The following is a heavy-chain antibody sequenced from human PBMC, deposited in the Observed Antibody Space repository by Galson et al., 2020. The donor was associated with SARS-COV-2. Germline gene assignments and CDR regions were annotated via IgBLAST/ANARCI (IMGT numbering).Heavy chain of an antibody. D-gene: IGHD1-26*01. CDR1: GGSFSGYY. CDR3: ARGASLTDGWELLDPRARVYYYMDV. V-gene: IGHV4-34*01. CDR2: INHSGST. Sequence: SETLSLTCAVYGGSFSGYYWSWIRQPPGKGLEWIGEINHSGSTNYNPSLKSRVTISVDTSKNQFSLKLSSVTAADTAVYYCARGASLTDGWELLDPRARVYYYMDVWGKGTTVTVSS. J-gene: IGHJ6*03.